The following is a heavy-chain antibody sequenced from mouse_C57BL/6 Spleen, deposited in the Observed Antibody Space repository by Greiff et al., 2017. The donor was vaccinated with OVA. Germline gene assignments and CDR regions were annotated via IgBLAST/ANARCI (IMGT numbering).Heavy chain of an antibody. J-gene: IGHJ1*03. CDR3: AREDYLTGYFDV. CDR1: GYAFSSYW. CDR2: IYPGDGDT. Sequence: QVQLQQSGAELVKPGASVKISCKASGYAFSSYWMNWVKQRPGKGLEWIGQIYPGDGDTNYNGKFKGKATLTADKSSSTAYMQLSSLTSEDSAVYFCAREDYLTGYFDVWGTGTTVTVSS. V-gene: IGHV1-80*01. D-gene: IGHD1-1*02.